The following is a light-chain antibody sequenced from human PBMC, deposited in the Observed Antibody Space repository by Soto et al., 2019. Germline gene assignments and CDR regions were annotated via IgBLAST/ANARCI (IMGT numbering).Light chain of an antibody. V-gene: IGLV2-11*01. Sequence: QSALTQPRSVSGSPGQSVTISCTGTSSDVGRYNFVSWYQQHPDKAPKLMIYDVINRPSGVPDRFSGSKSGNTASLTIYGLQAEDEADYHCCSYAGSYTHVFGTGTKLTVL. CDR1: SSDVGRYNF. J-gene: IGLJ1*01. CDR2: DVI. CDR3: CSYAGSYTHV.